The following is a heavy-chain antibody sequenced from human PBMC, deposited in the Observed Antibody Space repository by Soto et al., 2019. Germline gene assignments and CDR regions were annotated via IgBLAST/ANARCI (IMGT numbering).Heavy chain of an antibody. D-gene: IGHD2-15*01. CDR1: GFTFSSYG. CDR2: ISYDGSNK. V-gene: IGHV3-30*18. Sequence: GGSLRLSCAASGFTFSSYGMHWVRQAPGKGLEWVAVISYDGSNKYYANSGKGRFPISRDNSKNTLYLQMNSLRAEDTALYYCAKDPRKAVVVVAATHVDYWGQGTLVTVSS. J-gene: IGHJ4*02. CDR3: AKDPRKAVVVVAATHVDY.